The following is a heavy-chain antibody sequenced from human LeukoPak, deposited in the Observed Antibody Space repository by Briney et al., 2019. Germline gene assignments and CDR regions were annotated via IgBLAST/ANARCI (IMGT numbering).Heavy chain of an antibody. Sequence: SETLSLTCTVSGGSIDNYYWSWIRQPPGKGLEWIGCIFYSGSTNYNPSLKSRVTISVDTSKNQFSLKLSSVTAADTAVYYCARAQYSSGWYFDYWGQGTLVTVSS. CDR1: GGSIDNYY. CDR2: IFYSGST. CDR3: ARAQYSSGWYFDY. D-gene: IGHD6-19*01. V-gene: IGHV4-59*01. J-gene: IGHJ4*02.